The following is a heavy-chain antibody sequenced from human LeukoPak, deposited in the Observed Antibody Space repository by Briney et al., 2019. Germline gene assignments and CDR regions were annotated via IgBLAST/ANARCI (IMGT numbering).Heavy chain of an antibody. CDR3: ALGYIIDGFRWFDP. CDR1: GYTLTELS. V-gene: IGHV1-24*01. CDR2: FDPEDGET. J-gene: IGHJ5*02. D-gene: IGHD1-1*01. Sequence: ASVKVSCKVSGYTLTELSMHWVRQAPGKGLEWMGGFDPEDGETIYAQKFQGRVTMTEDTSTDTAYMKLSSLRSEDTAVYYCALGYIIDGFRWFDPWGQGTLVTVSS.